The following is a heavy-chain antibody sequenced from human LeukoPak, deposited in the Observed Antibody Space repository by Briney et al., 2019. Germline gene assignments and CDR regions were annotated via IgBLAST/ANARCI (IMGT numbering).Heavy chain of an antibody. CDR3: ARDRGYYYDSSGYYY. CDR2: IGAYNDNT. J-gene: IGHJ4*02. Sequence: ASVKVSCKASGYTFTSYGISWVRQAPGQGLEWMGWIGAYNDNTNYAQKLQGRVTMTTDTSTSTAYMELRSLRSDDTAVYYRARDRGYYYDSSGYYYWGQGTLVTVSS. D-gene: IGHD3-22*01. CDR1: GYTFTSYG. V-gene: IGHV1-18*01.